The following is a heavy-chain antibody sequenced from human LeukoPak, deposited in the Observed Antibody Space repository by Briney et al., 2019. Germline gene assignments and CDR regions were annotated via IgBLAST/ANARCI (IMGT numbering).Heavy chain of an antibody. Sequence: QPGGSLRLSCAASGFTFSSYEMNWVRQAPGKGLEWVSYISSSGSTIYYADSVKGRFTISRDNAKNSLYLQMNSLRAEDTAVYYCARRSAAKDAFDIWGQGTKVTVSS. CDR1: GFTFSSYE. V-gene: IGHV3-48*03. CDR3: ARRSAAKDAFDI. D-gene: IGHD6-25*01. J-gene: IGHJ3*02. CDR2: ISSSGSTI.